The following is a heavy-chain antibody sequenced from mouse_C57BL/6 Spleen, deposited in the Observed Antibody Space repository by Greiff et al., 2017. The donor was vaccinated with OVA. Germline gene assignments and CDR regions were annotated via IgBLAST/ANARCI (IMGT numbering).Heavy chain of an antibody. CDR2: INPSSGYT. J-gene: IGHJ1*03. CDR1: GYTFTSSW. V-gene: IGHV1-7*01. D-gene: IGHD1-1*01. CDR3: ARKNGSSYWYFGG. Sequence: VQLQQSGAELAKPGASVKLSCKASGYTFTSSWMHWVKQRPGQGLEWIGYINPSSGYTKYNQTFKDKATLTADKSSSTAYMQLSGLTYEDSAVERCARKNGSSYWYFGGRGTGITVT.